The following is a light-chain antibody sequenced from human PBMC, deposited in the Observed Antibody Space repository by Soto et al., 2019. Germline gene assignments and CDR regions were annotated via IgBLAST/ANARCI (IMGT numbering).Light chain of an antibody. CDR2: KVS. CDR3: MQASQVLT. CDR1: QRLVHSDGNTY. V-gene: IGKV2-24*01. Sequence: VMTHSPLASPVTVGQLASSCCRSNQRLVHSDGNTYLSWLQQRPGQPQRLVIYKVSNRFSCVPDTFSGSGAGTDFTLKISRVDAGDVGVYFCMQASQVLTFCPGT. J-gene: IGKJ3*01.